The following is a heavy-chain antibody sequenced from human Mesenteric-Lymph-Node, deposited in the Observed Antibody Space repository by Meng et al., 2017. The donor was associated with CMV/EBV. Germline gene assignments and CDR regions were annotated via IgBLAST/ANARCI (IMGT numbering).Heavy chain of an antibody. CDR3: ARAYCTSISCYTGLFDY. Sequence: GGSLRLSCVASGFTFISYSMNWVRQAPGKGLEWVSYISSTSSTIYYADSVKGRFTISRDNAKNSLYLQMNGLRAEDTAVYYCARAYCTSISCYTGLFDYWGQGTLVTVSS. CDR1: GFTFISYS. D-gene: IGHD2-2*02. J-gene: IGHJ4*02. V-gene: IGHV3-48*04. CDR2: ISSTSSTI.